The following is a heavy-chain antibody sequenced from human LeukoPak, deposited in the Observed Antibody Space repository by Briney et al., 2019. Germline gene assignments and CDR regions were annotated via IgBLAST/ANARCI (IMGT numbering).Heavy chain of an antibody. V-gene: IGHV3-66*01. CDR1: GFTVSSNY. J-gene: IGHJ4*02. Sequence: GGSLRLSCAASGFTVSSNYMSWVRQAPGKGLEWVSAIYTGGSTYYAGSVKGRFTISRDNSKNTLYLQMNSLRAEDTAVYYCARDGYSYGQRLDKLDDYWGQGNLVTVSS. CDR3: ARDGYSYGQRLDKLDDY. D-gene: IGHD5-18*01. CDR2: IYTGGST.